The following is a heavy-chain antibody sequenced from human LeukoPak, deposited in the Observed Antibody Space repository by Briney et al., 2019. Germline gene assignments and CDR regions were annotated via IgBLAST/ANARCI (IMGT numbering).Heavy chain of an antibody. D-gene: IGHD3-22*01. V-gene: IGHV3-30-3*01. CDR2: ISYDGSIK. CDR1: GFTFSSYA. CDR3: ARAYDSSVYHSNWFDP. J-gene: IGHJ5*02. Sequence: PGRSLRLSCAASGFTFSSYALHWVRQAPGKGLEWVAVISYDGSIKYYADSVKGRFTTSRDNSKNTLYLQMNSLTTDDTAVHYCARAYDSSVYHSNWFDPWGQGTLVTVSS.